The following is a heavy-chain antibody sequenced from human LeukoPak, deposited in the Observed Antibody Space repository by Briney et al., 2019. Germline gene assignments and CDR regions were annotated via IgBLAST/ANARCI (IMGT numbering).Heavy chain of an antibody. CDR3: SRGSSWYGYFDY. Sequence: TSETLSLTCAVYGGSFSGYYWSWIRQPPGKGLEWIGEINHSGSTNYNPSLKSRVTISVDTSKNQFSLKLSSVTAADTAVYYCSRGSSWYGYFDYWGQGTLVTVSS. CDR2: INHSGST. J-gene: IGHJ4*02. CDR1: GGSFSGYY. V-gene: IGHV4-34*01. D-gene: IGHD6-13*01.